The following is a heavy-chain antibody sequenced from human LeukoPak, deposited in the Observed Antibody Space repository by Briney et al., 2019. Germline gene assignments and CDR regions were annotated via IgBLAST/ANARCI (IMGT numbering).Heavy chain of an antibody. Sequence: SETLSLTCTVSGYSISSGHYWGWIRQPPGKGLEWIGRFYHSGSTYSNPSLKSRVTISVDTSQNQFSLKLSSVTAADTAVYYCARDRYDILTGLYYMDVWGKGTTVTISS. CDR1: GYSISSGHY. V-gene: IGHV4-38-2*02. CDR3: ARDRYDILTGLYYMDV. D-gene: IGHD3-9*01. CDR2: FYHSGST. J-gene: IGHJ6*03.